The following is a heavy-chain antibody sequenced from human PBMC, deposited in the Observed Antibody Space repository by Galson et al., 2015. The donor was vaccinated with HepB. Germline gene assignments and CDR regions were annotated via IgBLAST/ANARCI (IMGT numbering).Heavy chain of an antibody. Sequence: LRLSCAASGFTFSAYAMHWVRQAPGKGLEWVAVISFDGSDKYYADSVKGRFTISRDNSKNTVYLQMNSLRADDTAVYYCARAPWDGRDAYESFYFDYWGQGTLVTVSS. CDR1: GFTFSAYA. J-gene: IGHJ4*02. D-gene: IGHD5-12*01. CDR3: ARAPWDGRDAYESFYFDY. V-gene: IGHV3-30*04. CDR2: ISFDGSDK.